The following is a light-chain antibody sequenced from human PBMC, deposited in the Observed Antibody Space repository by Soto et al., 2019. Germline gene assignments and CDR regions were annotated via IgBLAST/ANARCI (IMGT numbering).Light chain of an antibody. CDR3: QHYNNLTFT. J-gene: IGKJ2*01. CDR1: QSISSN. Sequence: EIVMTQSPATLSVSPGERATLSCRASQSISSNLAWYQQKPGQAPSLLIYGASARATGIPASFSGSGSGTEFTLTISSLKSEDYAVYYCQHYNNLTFTFGQGTKLEIK. V-gene: IGKV3-15*01. CDR2: GAS.